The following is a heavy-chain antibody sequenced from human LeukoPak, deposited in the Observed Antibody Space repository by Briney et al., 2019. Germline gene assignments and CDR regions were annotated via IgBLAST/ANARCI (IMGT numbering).Heavy chain of an antibody. CDR3: ARAGSGSYSAFDI. D-gene: IGHD1-26*01. Sequence: GGSLRLSCAASGFTVSSNYMSWVRQAPGKGLEWVSSISSSSSYIYYADSVKGRFTISRDNAKNSLYLQMNSLRAEDTAVYYCARAGSGSYSAFDIWGQGTMVTVSS. CDR2: ISSSSSYI. V-gene: IGHV3-21*01. CDR1: GFTVSSNY. J-gene: IGHJ3*02.